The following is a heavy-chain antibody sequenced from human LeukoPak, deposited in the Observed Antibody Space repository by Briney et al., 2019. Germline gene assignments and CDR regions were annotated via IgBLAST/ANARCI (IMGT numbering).Heavy chain of an antibody. Sequence: PGGSLRLSCAASGFTFSSYSMNWVRQAPGKGLEWVSSISSSSSYIYYADSVKGRFTISRDNAKNSLYLQMNSLRAEDTAVYYCARASDSSEVIKNWGQGTLVTVSS. CDR1: GFTFSSYS. CDR3: ARASDSSEVIKN. D-gene: IGHD3-22*01. J-gene: IGHJ4*02. V-gene: IGHV3-21*01. CDR2: ISSSSSYI.